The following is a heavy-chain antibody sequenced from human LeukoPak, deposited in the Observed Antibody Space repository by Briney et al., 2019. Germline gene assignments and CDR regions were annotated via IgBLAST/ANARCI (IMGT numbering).Heavy chain of an antibody. D-gene: IGHD3-22*01. CDR2: ISSSSSTI. V-gene: IGHV3-48*01. Sequence: GGSLRLSCAASGFTFSTYSMNWVRQAPGKGLEWVSYISSSSSTIYYADSVKGRFTISRDNAKNSLYLQTNSLRAEDTAVYYCARGSTYYDSSGQVPFDYWGQGTLVTVSS. CDR3: ARGSTYYDSSGQVPFDY. CDR1: GFTFSTYS. J-gene: IGHJ4*02.